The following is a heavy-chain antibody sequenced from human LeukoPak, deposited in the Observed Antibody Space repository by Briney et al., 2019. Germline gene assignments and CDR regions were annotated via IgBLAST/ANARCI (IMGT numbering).Heavy chain of an antibody. CDR3: ARGYSSSWYGDAFDI. V-gene: IGHV1-46*01. CDR2: INPSGGST. CDR1: GYTFTSYY. Sequence: ASVKVSCKASGYTFTSYYMHWVRQAPGQGLEWMGIINPSGGSTSYAQKFQGRVTMTRGMSTSTVYMELSSLRSEDTAVYYCARGYSSSWYGDAFDIWGQGTMVTVSS. D-gene: IGHD6-13*01. J-gene: IGHJ3*02.